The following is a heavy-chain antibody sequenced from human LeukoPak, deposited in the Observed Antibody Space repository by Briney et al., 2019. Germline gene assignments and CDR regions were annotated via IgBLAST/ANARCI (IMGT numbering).Heavy chain of an antibody. J-gene: IGHJ5*02. V-gene: IGHV4-39*01. D-gene: IGHD6-6*01. CDR1: GGSISSISYY. CDR2: IYSSGST. Sequence: PSETLSLTCIVSGGSISSISYYWGWTRNPPGRGLEGFGRIYSSGSTYYNPSLKSRLTISVDTSKNQFSLKLSSVTAADTAVYYCARHGGYSSSVGSNWFDPWGQGTLVTVSS. CDR3: ARHGGYSSSVGSNWFDP.